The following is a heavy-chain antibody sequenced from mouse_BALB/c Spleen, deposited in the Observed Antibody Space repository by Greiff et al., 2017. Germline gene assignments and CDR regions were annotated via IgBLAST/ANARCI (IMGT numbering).Heavy chain of an antibody. CDR1: GYSITSGYY. V-gene: IGHV3-6*02. D-gene: IGHD1-1*01. CDR3: AKRHYYGSSGDAMDY. Sequence: DVKLQESGPGLVKPSQSLSLTCSVTGYSITSGYYWNWIRQFPGNKLEWMGYISYDGSNNYNPSLKNRISITRDTSKNQFFLKLNSVTTEDTATYYCAKRHYYGSSGDAMDYWGQGTSVTVSS. J-gene: IGHJ4*01. CDR2: ISYDGSN.